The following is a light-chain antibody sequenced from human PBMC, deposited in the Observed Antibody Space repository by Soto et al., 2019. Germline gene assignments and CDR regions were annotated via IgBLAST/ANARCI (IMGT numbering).Light chain of an antibody. CDR1: QGIRSW. CDR2: AAS. Sequence: DIQMTQSPSSVSASVGDRITITCRASQGIRSWLAWYQQKPGKAPKLLIYAASSLQGGVPSRFSGSGSGTDFTLTISSLQAEDFATYFCQQANSFPLTFGGGTKVEIK. V-gene: IGKV1-12*01. CDR3: QQANSFPLT. J-gene: IGKJ4*01.